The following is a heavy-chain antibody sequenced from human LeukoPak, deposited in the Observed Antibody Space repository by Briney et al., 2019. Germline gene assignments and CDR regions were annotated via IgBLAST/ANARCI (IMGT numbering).Heavy chain of an antibody. Sequence: SETLSLTCAVYGGSFSGYYWSWIRQPPGKGLGWIGEINHSGSTNYNPSLKSRVTISVDTSKNQFSLKLSSVTAADTAVYYCARYDSSSFNWFDPWAREPWSPPPQ. V-gene: IGHV4-34*01. CDR3: ARYDSSSFNWFDP. J-gene: IGHJ5*02. CDR2: INHSGST. D-gene: IGHD6-13*01. CDR1: GGSFSGYY.